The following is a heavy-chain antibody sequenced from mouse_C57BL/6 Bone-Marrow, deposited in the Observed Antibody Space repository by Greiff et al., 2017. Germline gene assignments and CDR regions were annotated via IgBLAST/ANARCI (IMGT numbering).Heavy chain of an antibody. CDR3: TIMVTTGFDY. CDR2: IDPETGGT. CDR1: GYTFTDYE. J-gene: IGHJ2*01. Sequence: QVQLQQSGAELVRPGASVTLSCKASGYTFTDYEMHWVKQTPVHGLEWIGAIDPETGGTAYNQKFKGKAILTADKSSSTAYMELRSLTSEDSAVYYCTIMVTTGFDYWGQGTTRTVSS. D-gene: IGHD2-2*01. V-gene: IGHV1-15*01.